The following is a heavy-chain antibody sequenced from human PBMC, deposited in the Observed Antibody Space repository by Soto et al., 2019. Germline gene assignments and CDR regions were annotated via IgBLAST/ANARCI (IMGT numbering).Heavy chain of an antibody. J-gene: IGHJ3*02. CDR2: INHSGSA. CDR1: GGAFSGYY. V-gene: IGHV4-34*01. D-gene: IGHD6-13*01. CDR3: ARARSGDLAAAGAFDI. Sequence: SETLSLTCAVYGGAFSGYYWSWIRQPPGKGLEWIGEINHSGSANYNPSLKSRVTISVDTSKNQFSLKLSSVTAADTAVYYCARARSGDLAAAGAFDIWGQGTMVTVSS.